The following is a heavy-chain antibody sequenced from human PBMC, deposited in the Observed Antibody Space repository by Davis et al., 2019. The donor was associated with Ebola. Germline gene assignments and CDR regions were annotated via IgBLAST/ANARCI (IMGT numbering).Heavy chain of an antibody. J-gene: IGHJ6*02. Sequence: SETLSLTCTVSGASISSYYWSWIRQPPGKGLEWIGYIYYSGSTNYNPSLKSRVTISVDTSKNQFSLKLSSVTAADTAVYYCARVGADFYYYYGMDVWGQGTTVTVSS. CDR1: GASISSYY. V-gene: IGHV4-59*08. CDR3: ARVGADFYYYYGMDV. CDR2: IYYSGST. D-gene: IGHD3-10*01.